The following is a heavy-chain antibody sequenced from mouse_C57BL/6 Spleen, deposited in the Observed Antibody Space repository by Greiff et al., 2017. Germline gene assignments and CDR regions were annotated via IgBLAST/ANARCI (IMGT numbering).Heavy chain of an antibody. J-gene: IGHJ1*03. CDR1: GYAFTNYL. Sequence: QVQLQQSGAELVRPGTSVKVSCKASGYAFTNYLIEWVKPRPGQGLEWIGVINPGSGGTNYHEKFKGKARQTADKTSSTAYMQLSSLTSEDSEGYICARNDYSDSDVWGTGTTVTVSS. V-gene: IGHV1-54*01. CDR2: INPGSGGT. D-gene: IGHD2-4*01. CDR3: ARNDYSDSDV.